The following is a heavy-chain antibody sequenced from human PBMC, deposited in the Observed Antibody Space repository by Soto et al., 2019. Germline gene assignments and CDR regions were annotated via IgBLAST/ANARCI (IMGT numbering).Heavy chain of an antibody. CDR2: IYYSGST. CDR3: ARQYGGSYADY. CDR1: GGSISSYY. Sequence: SETLCLTCTVSGGSISSYYWSWIRQPPGKGLEWIGYIYYSGSTNYNPSLKSRVTISVDTSKNQFSLKLSSVTAADTAVYYCARQYGGSYADYWGQGTLVTVSS. J-gene: IGHJ4*02. V-gene: IGHV4-59*08. D-gene: IGHD1-26*01.